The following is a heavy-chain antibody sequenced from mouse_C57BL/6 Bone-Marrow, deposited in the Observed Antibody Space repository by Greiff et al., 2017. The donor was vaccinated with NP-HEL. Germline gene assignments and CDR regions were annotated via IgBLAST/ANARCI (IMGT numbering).Heavy chain of an antibody. V-gene: IGHV1-59*01. Sequence: QVQLQQSGAELVRPGTSVKLSCTASGFTFTSYWMHWVKQRPGHGLEWIGLIDPSDSYTNYNQKFKGKATLTVDTSSITAYMQLINLKSKNSTFYYSARYDYSYYLDYWGQGTTLTVSS. CDR3: ARYDYSYYLDY. CDR2: IDPSDSYT. CDR1: GFTFTSYW. D-gene: IGHD2-4*01. J-gene: IGHJ2*01.